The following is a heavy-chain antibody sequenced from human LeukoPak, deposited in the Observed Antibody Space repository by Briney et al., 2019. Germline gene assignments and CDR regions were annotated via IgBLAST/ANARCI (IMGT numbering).Heavy chain of an antibody. Sequence: GGSLRLSCAASGFTFSPLGMNWVRQAPGRGLEWVSYISSGSSTTYYADSVKGRFTISRDNAKDSLYLQLNSLRDEDTAVYYCARGRGLTLSYHYFDYWGQGTLVTVSS. V-gene: IGHV3-48*02. CDR2: ISSGSSTT. CDR1: GFTFSPLG. CDR3: ARGRGLTLSYHYFDY. J-gene: IGHJ4*02. D-gene: IGHD3-10*01.